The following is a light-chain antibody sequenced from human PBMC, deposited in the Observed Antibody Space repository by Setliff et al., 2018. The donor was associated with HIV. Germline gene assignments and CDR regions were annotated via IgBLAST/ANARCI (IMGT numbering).Light chain of an antibody. CDR2: YVN. J-gene: IGLJ1*01. V-gene: IGLV2-11*01. CDR3: WAYAGTYTYV. Sequence: SVLTQPRSVSGSPGQSVTISCTGTSSDFGGSNYVSWYQQHPGKAPKLIIYYVNQRPSGVPDRFSGSKSGNTASLTIAGLQADDEADYYCWAYAGTYTYVFGTGTKVTVL. CDR1: SSDFGGSNY.